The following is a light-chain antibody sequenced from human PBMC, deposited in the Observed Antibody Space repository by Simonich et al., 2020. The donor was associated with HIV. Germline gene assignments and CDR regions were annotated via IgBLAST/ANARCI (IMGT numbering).Light chain of an antibody. J-gene: IGKJ1*01. V-gene: IGKV4-1*01. CDR1: QSVLYSSNNKNY. CDR2: CAS. CDR3: QQYYSTPPT. Sequence: DIVMTQSPDSLAVSLGERATINCKSSQSVLYSSNNKNYLAWYQQKPGQPPKLLISCASTRESGVPDRFSGSGSGTDFTLTISSLQAEDVAVYYCQQYYSTPPTFGQGTKVEIK.